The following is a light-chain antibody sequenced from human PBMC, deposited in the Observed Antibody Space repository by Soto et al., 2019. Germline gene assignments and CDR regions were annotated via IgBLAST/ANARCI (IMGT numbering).Light chain of an antibody. J-gene: IGKJ1*01. CDR1: QSVTNNY. V-gene: IGKV3-20*01. CDR3: QQYGRSPWT. Sequence: EIVLTQSPGTLSLSPGERATLSCRASQSVTNNYLAWYQQKPSQAPRLLIFGASSRAAGIPDRFSGSGSGTDFTLAIGRLEPEDFAVYYCQQYGRSPWTFGQGTRMDIK. CDR2: GAS.